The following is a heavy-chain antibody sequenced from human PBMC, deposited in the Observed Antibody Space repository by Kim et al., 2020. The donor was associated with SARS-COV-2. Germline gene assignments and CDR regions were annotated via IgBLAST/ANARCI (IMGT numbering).Heavy chain of an antibody. V-gene: IGHV3-11*01. CDR2: ISSSGSTI. J-gene: IGHJ6*02. D-gene: IGHD2-15*01. CDR1: GFTFSDYY. CDR3: ARATKRYIVVVVSDYYYGMDV. Sequence: GGSLRLSCAASGFTFSDYYMSWIRQAPGKGLEWDSYISSSGSTIYYADSVKGRFTISRDNAKNSLYLQMNSLRAEDTAVYYCARATKRYIVVVVSDYYYGMDVWGQGTTVTISS.